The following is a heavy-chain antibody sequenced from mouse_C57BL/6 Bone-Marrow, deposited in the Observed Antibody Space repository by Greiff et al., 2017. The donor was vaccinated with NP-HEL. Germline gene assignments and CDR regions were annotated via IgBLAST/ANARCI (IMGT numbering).Heavy chain of an antibody. Sequence: VKLQESGAELVRPGASVTLSCKASGYTFTDYEMHWVKQTPVHGLEWIGAIDPETGGTAYNQKFKGKAILTADKSSSTAYMELRSLTSEDSAVYYCTTYYSNYDYCDYWGQGTTLTVSS. CDR3: TTYYSNYDYCDY. J-gene: IGHJ2*01. CDR1: GYTFTDYE. D-gene: IGHD2-5*01. V-gene: IGHV1-15*01. CDR2: IDPETGGT.